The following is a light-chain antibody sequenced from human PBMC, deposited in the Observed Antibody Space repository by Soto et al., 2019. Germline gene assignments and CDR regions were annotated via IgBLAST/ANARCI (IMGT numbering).Light chain of an antibody. CDR2: EVT. CDR1: SSDVGGYNY. V-gene: IGLV2-14*01. CDR3: SSYTTSSTLV. J-gene: IGLJ1*01. Sequence: QSVLTQPASVSASPGQSVTISCAGTSSDVGGYNYVSWYQQRPGRAPKLMIYEVTYRPSGVSNRFSGSKSGNTASLTISGLQAEDEADYYCSSYTTSSTLVFGTATKLTVL.